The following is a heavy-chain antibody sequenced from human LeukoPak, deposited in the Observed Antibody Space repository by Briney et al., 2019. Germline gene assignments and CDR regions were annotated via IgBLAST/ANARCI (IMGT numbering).Heavy chain of an antibody. Sequence: PSETLSLTCTVSGGSISSYCLNWIRQSPGKGLEWIGYIYYSGTTKYNPSLKSRVTISVDTSKNQLSLKLSSVTVADTAVYYCARGYGDYSDWFDPWGQGTLVTVSS. CDR1: GGSISSYC. CDR2: IYYSGTT. CDR3: ARGYGDYSDWFDP. D-gene: IGHD4-17*01. J-gene: IGHJ5*02. V-gene: IGHV4-59*01.